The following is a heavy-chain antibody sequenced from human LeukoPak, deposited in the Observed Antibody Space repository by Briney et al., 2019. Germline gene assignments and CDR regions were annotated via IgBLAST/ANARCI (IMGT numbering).Heavy chain of an antibody. CDR3: ATEGTYSGGYG. V-gene: IGHV3-48*03. CDR1: GFTFSSYE. D-gene: IGHD1-7*01. J-gene: IGHJ3*01. Sequence: GGSLRLSCAASGFTFSSYEMNWVRQAPGKGLEWVSYISSSGSTIYYADSVKGRFTISRDNAKNSLYLQMNSLRAEDTAVYYCATEGTYSGGYGWGQGTMVTVSS. CDR2: ISSSGSTI.